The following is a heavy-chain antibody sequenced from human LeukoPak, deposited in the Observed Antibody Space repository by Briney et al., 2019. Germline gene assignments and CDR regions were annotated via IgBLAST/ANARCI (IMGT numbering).Heavy chain of an antibody. CDR3: AKGGSDGGNSDY. CDR2: ISGSGVST. J-gene: IGHJ4*02. D-gene: IGHD4-23*01. CDR1: GFTFSSYA. V-gene: IGHV3-23*01. Sequence: GGXLRLSCAASGFTFSSYAXXWVRQAPGXXXXXVSTISGSGVSTDYXNSVXGRXXISRDNSKNTLYLQMNSLRXEDTAVYYCAKGGSDGGNSDYWGQGTLVTVSS.